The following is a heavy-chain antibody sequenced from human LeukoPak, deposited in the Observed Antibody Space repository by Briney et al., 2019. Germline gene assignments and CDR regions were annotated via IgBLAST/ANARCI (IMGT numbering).Heavy chain of an antibody. Sequence: PSETLSLTCTVSGGSISSYYWSWIRQPPGKGLEWIGYIYYSGSTNYNPSLKSRVTISVDTSKNQFSLKLSSVTAADTAVYYCARDRSHYYDGGSFDYWGQGALVTVSS. V-gene: IGHV4-59*01. CDR1: GGSISSYY. CDR2: IYYSGST. D-gene: IGHD3-16*01. J-gene: IGHJ4*02. CDR3: ARDRSHYYDGGSFDY.